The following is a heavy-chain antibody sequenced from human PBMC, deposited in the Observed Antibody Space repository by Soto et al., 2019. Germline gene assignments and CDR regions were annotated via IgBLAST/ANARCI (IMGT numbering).Heavy chain of an antibody. V-gene: IGHV1-18*01. Sequence: QVQLVQSGAEVKKPGASVKVSCKASGYTFTSYGISWVRQAPGQGLEWMGWISPYNGNTNYAQKLQGRVTMTTDTATSTAKRELRSLRSDDTAVYYWARDEAAHTFDPWGQGILVPVSS. CDR2: ISPYNGNT. CDR3: ARDEAAHTFDP. J-gene: IGHJ5*02. D-gene: IGHD6-13*01. CDR1: GYTFTSYG.